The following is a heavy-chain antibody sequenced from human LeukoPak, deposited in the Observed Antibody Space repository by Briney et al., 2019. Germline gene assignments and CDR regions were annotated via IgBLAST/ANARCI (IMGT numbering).Heavy chain of an antibody. CDR2: THDSRNS. V-gene: IGHV4-59*01. D-gene: IGHD2-21*02. CDR3: ARDCGGDCYSSGLDY. Sequence: PSETLSLTCTVSGGSISNYYWTWIRQPPGKRLEWIGYTHDSRNSNYNPSLKSRVTMSVDTSKNQFSLRLSSVTAADTAVYYCARDCGGDCYSSGLDYWGQGTLVTVSS. J-gene: IGHJ4*02. CDR1: GGSISNYY.